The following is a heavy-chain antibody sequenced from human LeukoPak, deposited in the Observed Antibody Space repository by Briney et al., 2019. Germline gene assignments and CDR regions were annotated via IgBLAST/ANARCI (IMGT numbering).Heavy chain of an antibody. CDR2: VYYSGST. J-gene: IGHJ6*04. D-gene: IGHD6-13*01. CDR1: GGSVSSGSYY. Sequence: PSETLSLTCTVSGGSVSSGSYYWSWIRQPPGKGLEWIGYVYYSGSTNYSPSLKSRVTISVDTSKNQFSLKLSSVTAADTAVYYCARDRGAAGVSYYYGLDVWGKGTTVTVSS. V-gene: IGHV4-61*01. CDR3: ARDRGAAGVSYYYGLDV.